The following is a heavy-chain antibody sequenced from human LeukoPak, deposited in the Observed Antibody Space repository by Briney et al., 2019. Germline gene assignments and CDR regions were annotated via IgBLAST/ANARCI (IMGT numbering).Heavy chain of an antibody. CDR1: GGSISSGSYY. J-gene: IGHJ6*03. Sequence: SQTLSLTCTVSGGSISSGSYYWSWIRQPAGKGLEWIGRIYTSGSTNYNPSLKSQVTISVDTSKNQFSLKLSSVTAADTAVYYCASTKPGYSSGWPRNYYYYYMDVWGKGTTVTVSS. CDR3: ASTKPGYSSGWPRNYYYYYMDV. CDR2: IYTSGST. D-gene: IGHD6-19*01. V-gene: IGHV4-61*02.